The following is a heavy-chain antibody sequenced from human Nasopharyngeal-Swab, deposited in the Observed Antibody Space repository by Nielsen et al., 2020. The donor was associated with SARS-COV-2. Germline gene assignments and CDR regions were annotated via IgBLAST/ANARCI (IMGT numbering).Heavy chain of an antibody. CDR2: IYPGDSDT. CDR1: GDSFTSYW. J-gene: IGHJ3*02. V-gene: IGHV5-51*01. Sequence: KVSCKGAGDSFTSYWIGWVGQMPGKGLEWMGIIYPGDSDTRYSPDFQGKVTISADKSISTAYLQWSSLKASDTAMYYCASHPIRLSSGQAFDIWGQVTMVTVSS. CDR3: ASHPIRLSSGQAFDI. D-gene: IGHD2/OR15-2a*01.